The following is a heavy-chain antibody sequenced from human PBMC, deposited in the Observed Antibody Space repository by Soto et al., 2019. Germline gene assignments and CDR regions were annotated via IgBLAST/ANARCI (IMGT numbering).Heavy chain of an antibody. CDR3: ARSRRDRITMLVHHGAFDI. D-gene: IGHD3-22*01. CDR1: GGSISSGGYY. V-gene: IGHV4-31*03. J-gene: IGHJ3*02. Sequence: QVQLQESGPGLVKPSQTLSLTCTVSGGSISSGGYYWSWIRQHPGKGLEWIGSIYYSGSTYYNPSLKSRVTISAATSQHQFSRKLRSVTAAATAVYYCARSRRDRITMLVHHGAFDIWGQGTMVTVSS. CDR2: IYYSGST.